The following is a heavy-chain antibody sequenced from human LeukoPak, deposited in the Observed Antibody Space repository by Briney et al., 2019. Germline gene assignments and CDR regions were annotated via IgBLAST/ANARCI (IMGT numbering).Heavy chain of an antibody. D-gene: IGHD2-2*02. CDR3: AREPPGYCSSTSCYRDAFDI. CDR2: ISYDGSNK. Sequence: GGALRLSCAAPGFTFSSYAMHWVRQAPAKGLERVPVISYDGSNKYYADSVKGRFTISRDNSKNTLYLQMNSLRAEDTAVYYCAREPPGYCSSTSCYRDAFDIWGQGTMVTVSS. J-gene: IGHJ3*02. V-gene: IGHV3-30-3*01. CDR1: GFTFSSYA.